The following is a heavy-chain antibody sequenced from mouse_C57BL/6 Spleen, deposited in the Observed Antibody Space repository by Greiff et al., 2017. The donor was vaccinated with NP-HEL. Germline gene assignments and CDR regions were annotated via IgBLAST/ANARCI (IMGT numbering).Heavy chain of an antibody. V-gene: IGHV2-6*03. J-gene: IGHJ4*01. CDR1: GFSLTSYG. CDR2: IWSDGST. D-gene: IGHD3-2*02. CDR3: ARGGQLRPRAMDY. Sequence: VKLVESGPGLVAPSQSLSITCTVSGFSLTSYGVHWVRQPPGKGLEWLVVIWSDGSTTYNSALKSRLSISKDNSKSQVFLKMNSLQTDDTAMYYCARGGQLRPRAMDYWGQGTSVTVSS.